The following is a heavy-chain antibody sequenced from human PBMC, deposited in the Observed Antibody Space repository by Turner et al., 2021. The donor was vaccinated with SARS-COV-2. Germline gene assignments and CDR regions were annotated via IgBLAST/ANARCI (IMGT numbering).Heavy chain of an antibody. J-gene: IGHJ6*02. Sequence: EVQLLESGGGLVQPGGSRRLSCAASGFTFSGYAMSWVRQAPGKGLEWVSAISGSGGSTYYADSVKGRFTISRDNSKNTLYLQMNSLRAEDTAVYYCAKGMGGEQPPSYYYYYGMDVWGQGTTVTVSS. CDR2: ISGSGGST. V-gene: IGHV3-23*01. CDR1: GFTFSGYA. D-gene: IGHD1-26*01. CDR3: AKGMGGEQPPSYYYYYGMDV.